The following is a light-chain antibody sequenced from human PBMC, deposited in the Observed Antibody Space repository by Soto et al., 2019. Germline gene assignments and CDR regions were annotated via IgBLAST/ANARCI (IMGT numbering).Light chain of an antibody. V-gene: IGLV2-11*01. J-gene: IGLJ1*01. CDR2: DVK. CDR3: YSYAGSYTFV. CDR1: SSDVGGYNY. Sequence: QSALTQPRSVSGSPGQSVTISCTGTSSDVGGYNYVTWYQQHPGRAPKVMIYDVKTRPSGVPDRFSGSKSGNTASLTNSELQAADEADYYCYSYAGSYTFVFGTGTKLTVL.